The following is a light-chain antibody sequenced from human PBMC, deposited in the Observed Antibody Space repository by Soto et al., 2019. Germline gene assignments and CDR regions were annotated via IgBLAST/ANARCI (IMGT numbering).Light chain of an antibody. V-gene: IGKV3-15*01. CDR2: GGS. Sequence: EVVMTQSPVTLSVAPGEGTTLSCRASQSIKSDLAWYQQKPGKAPRLLIRGGSTRAAGIPHRFSGYGSETELPLTITSLQSEDFGAYTCHQYNDGPGTFGPGTKVE. CDR3: HQYNDGPGT. CDR1: QSIKSD. J-gene: IGKJ1*01.